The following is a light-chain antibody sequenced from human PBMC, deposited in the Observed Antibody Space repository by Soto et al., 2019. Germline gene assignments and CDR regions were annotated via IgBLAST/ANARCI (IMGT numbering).Light chain of an antibody. CDR2: GAY. CDR3: QKYDNSQIN. Sequence: EIVLTQAPGVLSPSQGEIASLSCWSSQSISSSFLAWYQQKPGQAPRLIIYGAYSRATGITDRFSGTGSEKDFTITISRMDHEDFAAYYCQKYDNSQINCGNGTQRELK. J-gene: IGKJ5*01. CDR1: QSISSSF. V-gene: IGKV3-20*01.